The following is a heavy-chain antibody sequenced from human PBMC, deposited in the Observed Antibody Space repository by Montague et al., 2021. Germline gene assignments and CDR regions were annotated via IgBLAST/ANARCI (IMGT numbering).Heavy chain of an antibody. J-gene: IGHJ4*02. CDR3: ARGYQLQDFDWPQGLGY. D-gene: IGHD3-9*01. Sequence: SETLSLTCAVYGVTFRGYYWTWIRQPPGKGLEWIGEINHSGSTDYNPSLESRVTISVDTSKNQFSLKLTSATAADTAVYFCARGYQLQDFDWPQGLGYWAQGTLVAVSS. V-gene: IGHV4-34*01. CDR1: GVTFRGYY. CDR2: INHSGST.